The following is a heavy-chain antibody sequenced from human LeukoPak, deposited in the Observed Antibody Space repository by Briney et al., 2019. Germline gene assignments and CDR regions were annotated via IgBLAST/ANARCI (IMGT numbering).Heavy chain of an antibody. CDR3: AKGTGDLTFDY. D-gene: IGHD7-27*01. Sequence: GGSLRLSCAASGFTFSRNGMHWVRQAPGKRLEWVAFIRYDGSNKFYADSVKGRFTISRDNSKNTLNLQMSSLRAEVTAVYYCAKGTGDLTFDYWGQGTLVTVSS. J-gene: IGHJ4*02. CDR2: IRYDGSNK. CDR1: GFTFSRNG. V-gene: IGHV3-30*02.